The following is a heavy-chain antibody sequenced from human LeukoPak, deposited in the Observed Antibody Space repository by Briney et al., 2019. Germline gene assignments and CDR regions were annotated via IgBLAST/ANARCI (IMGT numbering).Heavy chain of an antibody. V-gene: IGHV4-59*01. Sequence: PSETLSLTCTVSGDCFSYFYWSWIRQPPGKGLEWIGYIYNSGSTNYNPSLKSRVTISLDTSKNQFPLKLSSVTAADTAVYYCARGLYDSSAYWFDPWGQGTLVTVSS. CDR2: IYNSGST. CDR3: ARGLYDSSAYWFDP. J-gene: IGHJ5*02. CDR1: GDCFSYFY. D-gene: IGHD3-22*01.